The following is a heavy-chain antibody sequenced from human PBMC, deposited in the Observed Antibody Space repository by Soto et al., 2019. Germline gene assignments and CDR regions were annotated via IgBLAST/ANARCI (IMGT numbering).Heavy chain of an antibody. CDR1: GYTFTSYG. CDR2: ISAYNGNT. Sequence: GASVKVSCKASGYTFTSYGISWVRQAPGQGLEWMGWISAYNGNTNYAQKLQGRVTMTTDTSTSTAYMELRSLRSDDTAVYYCARDRCSSTSCYTYYGMDVWGQGTTVTVSS. J-gene: IGHJ6*02. D-gene: IGHD2-2*02. V-gene: IGHV1-18*01. CDR3: ARDRCSSTSCYTYYGMDV.